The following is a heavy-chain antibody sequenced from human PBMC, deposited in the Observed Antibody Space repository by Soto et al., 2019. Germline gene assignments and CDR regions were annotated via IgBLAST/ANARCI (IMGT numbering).Heavy chain of an antibody. CDR3: AKGGRSNPMIVVVITPFFDY. CDR2: ISGSGGST. J-gene: IGHJ4*02. CDR1: GFTFSSYA. V-gene: IGHV3-23*01. D-gene: IGHD3-22*01. Sequence: TGGSLRLSCAASGFTFSSYAMSWVRQAPGKGLEWVSAISGSGGSTYYADSVKGRFTISRDNSKNTLYLQMNSLRAEDTAVYCCAKGGRSNPMIVVVITPFFDYWGQGTLVTVSS.